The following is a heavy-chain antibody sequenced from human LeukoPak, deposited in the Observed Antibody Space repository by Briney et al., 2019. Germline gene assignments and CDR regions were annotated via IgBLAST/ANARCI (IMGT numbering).Heavy chain of an antibody. D-gene: IGHD6-19*01. CDR1: GGTFISYA. CDR2: INPNSGGT. V-gene: IGHV1-2*06. CDR3: ASGIAVAGGLDY. J-gene: IGHJ4*02. Sequence: GSSVKVSCKASGGTFISYAISWVRQAPGQGLEWMGRINPNSGGTNYAQKFQGRVTMTRDTSISTAYMELSRLRSDDTAVYYCASGIAVAGGLDYWGQGTLVTVSS.